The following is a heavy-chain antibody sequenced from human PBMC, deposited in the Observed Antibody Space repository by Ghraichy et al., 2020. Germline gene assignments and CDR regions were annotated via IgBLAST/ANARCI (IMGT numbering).Heavy chain of an antibody. CDR3: ASSLTIFGVVLTYYYYGMDV. CDR1: GGTFSSYA. V-gene: IGHV1-69*04. Sequence: SVKVSCKASGGTFSSYAISWVRQAPGQGLEWMGRIIPILGIANYAQKFQGRVTITADKSTSTAYMELSSLRSEDTAVYYCASSLTIFGVVLTYYYYGMDVWGQGTTVTVSS. CDR2: IIPILGIA. J-gene: IGHJ6*02. D-gene: IGHD3-3*01.